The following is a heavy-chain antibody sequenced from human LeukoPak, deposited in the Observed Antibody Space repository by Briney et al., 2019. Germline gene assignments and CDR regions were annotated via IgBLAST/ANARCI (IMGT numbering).Heavy chain of an antibody. D-gene: IGHD5-24*01. J-gene: IGHJ4*02. CDR1: GGSISSSSYY. CDR2: IYYSGST. Sequence: SETLSLTCTVSGGSISSSSYYWGWIRQPPGKGLEWIGSIYYSGSTYYNPSLKSRVTISVDTSKNQFSLKLSSVTAADTAVYYCARRESERWLRPGFGVGEARRSYAFDYWGQGTLVTVSS. CDR3: ARRESERWLRPGFGVGEARRSYAFDY. V-gene: IGHV4-39*01.